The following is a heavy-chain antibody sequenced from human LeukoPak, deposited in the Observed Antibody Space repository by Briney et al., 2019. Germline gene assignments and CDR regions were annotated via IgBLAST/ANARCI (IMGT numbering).Heavy chain of an antibody. Sequence: QTGGSLRLSCAASGFIFSNYWMGWVRQAPGKRPEWVANMSKDGSEKYYADSVKGRFTISRDNARNSVYLQMNSLRVEDTAVYYCARDPVEWEQLLDYWGQGTLVTVSS. CDR3: ARDPVEWEQLLDY. CDR2: MSKDGSEK. J-gene: IGHJ4*02. V-gene: IGHV3-7*01. D-gene: IGHD1-26*01. CDR1: GFIFSNYW.